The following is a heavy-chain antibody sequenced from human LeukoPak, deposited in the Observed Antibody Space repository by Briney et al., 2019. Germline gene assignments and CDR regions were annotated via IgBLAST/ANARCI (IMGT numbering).Heavy chain of an antibody. J-gene: IGHJ4*02. CDR2: ISGSGSTT. V-gene: IGHV3-23*01. CDR3: AREGGDCSSTSCHQAFDY. D-gene: IGHD2-2*01. Sequence: GGSLRLSCAASGFSFGSYAMNWVRQAPGKGLEWVSLISGSGSTTYLADSVKGRFTISRDNSKNTLYLQMNSLRAEDTAVYYCAREGGDCSSTSCHQAFDYWGQGTLVTVSS. CDR1: GFSFGSYA.